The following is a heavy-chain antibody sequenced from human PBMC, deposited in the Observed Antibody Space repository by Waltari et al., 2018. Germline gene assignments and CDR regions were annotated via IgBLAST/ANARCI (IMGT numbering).Heavy chain of an antibody. V-gene: IGHV3-23*01. CDR2: MSGSCLI. CDR1: GFTFSTHH. J-gene: IGHJ6*02. D-gene: IGHD3-3*01. CDR3: AKDEWNRIAPTFGMDA. Sequence: FQLLGAGGGLAQAWGSLRLPCAASGFTFSTHHLAWVRQAPGNGLRGVSPMSGSCLIECAVSVKARFTIYRDNAKDTVYLEMNRLRSDDTSVYYCAKDEWNRIAPTFGMDAWGHGTTVIV.